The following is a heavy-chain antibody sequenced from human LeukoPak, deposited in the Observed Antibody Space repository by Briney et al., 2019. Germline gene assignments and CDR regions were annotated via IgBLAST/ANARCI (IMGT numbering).Heavy chain of an antibody. D-gene: IGHD1-14*01. V-gene: IGHV4-59*01. CDR3: ARTGYGSDYYGMDV. CDR2: VYYRGNT. Sequence: SETVSLTCIVSGGSISGSYWSWIRQPPGKGLEWIGYVYYRGNTNYNPSLKSRVTISVDMSKNQFYLKLRSVTAADSAVYYCARTGYGSDYYGMDVWGQGTTVTVS. CDR1: GGSISGSY. J-gene: IGHJ6*02.